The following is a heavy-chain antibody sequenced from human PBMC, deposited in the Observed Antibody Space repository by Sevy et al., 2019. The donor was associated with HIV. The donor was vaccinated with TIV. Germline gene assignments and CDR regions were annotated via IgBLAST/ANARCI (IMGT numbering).Heavy chain of an antibody. J-gene: IGHJ4*02. Sequence: GGSLRLSCAASGFTFSPSSLSWVRQAPGKGLEWVAVINGDGSYIHYADSVRGRFTVSRDNAKNSMSLQMNSLRVEDTAVYYCARDASGWSRDFWGQGTLVTVSS. D-gene: IGHD6-19*01. CDR1: GFTFSPSS. CDR2: INGDGSYI. V-gene: IGHV3-21*01. CDR3: ARDASGWSRDF.